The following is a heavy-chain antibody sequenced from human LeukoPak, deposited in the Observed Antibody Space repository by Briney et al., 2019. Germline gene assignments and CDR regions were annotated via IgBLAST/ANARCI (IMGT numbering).Heavy chain of an antibody. CDR2: SSNQAYGGTT. Sequence: SLTLTCTVSGGSISNYDLSWVRMPPAPGLELVGFSSNQAYGGTTEYAASEKGRFTISRDDTKSIAYLQMNSLKPEDTAVYYCTRVTGDDYGDYAFDYWGQGTLVTVSS. D-gene: IGHD4-17*01. CDR1: GGSISNYD. CDR3: TRVTGDDYGDYAFDY. V-gene: IGHV3-49*04. J-gene: IGHJ4*02.